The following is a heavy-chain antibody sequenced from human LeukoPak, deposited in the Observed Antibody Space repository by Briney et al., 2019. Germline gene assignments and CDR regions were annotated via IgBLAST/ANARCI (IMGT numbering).Heavy chain of an antibody. V-gene: IGHV4-38-2*02. CDR1: GYSISSGYY. CDR3: ASGGRDGDYSLGGDWFDP. J-gene: IGHJ5*02. D-gene: IGHD4-17*01. Sequence: SETLSLTCTVSGYSISSGYYWGWIRQPPGKGLEWIGSIYHSGSTYYNPSLKSRVTISVDTSKNQFSLKLSSVTAADTAVYYCASGGRDGDYSLGGDWFDPWGQGTLVTVSP. CDR2: IYHSGST.